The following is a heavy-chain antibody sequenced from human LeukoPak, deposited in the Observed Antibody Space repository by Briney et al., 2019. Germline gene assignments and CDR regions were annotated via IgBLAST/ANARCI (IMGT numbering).Heavy chain of an antibody. CDR2: MNPNSGNT. Sequence: ASVKVSCKASGYTFITYDINWVRQAPGQGLEWMGWMNPNSGNTGYAQKFQGRVTMTRNTSISTAYMELSSLRSEDAAVYYCARGDWAPEYWGQGTLVTVSS. V-gene: IGHV1-8*01. CDR1: GYTFITYD. CDR3: ARGDWAPEY. D-gene: IGHD3-9*01. J-gene: IGHJ4*02.